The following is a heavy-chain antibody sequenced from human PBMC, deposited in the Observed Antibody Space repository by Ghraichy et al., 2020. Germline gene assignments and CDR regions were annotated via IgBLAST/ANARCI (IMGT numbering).Heavy chain of an antibody. CDR3: VRSSGSYYGTDY. D-gene: IGHD1-26*01. V-gene: IGHV5-51*01. CDR2: IYPGDSDT. J-gene: IGHJ4*02. CDR1: GYSFPSYW. Sequence: GESLNISCKGSGYSFPSYWIGWVRQMPGKGLEWMGIIYPGDSDTRYSPAFQGQVTISADKSIYTAYLLWSSLKASDTAIYYCVRSSGSYYGTDYWGQGTLVTVSS.